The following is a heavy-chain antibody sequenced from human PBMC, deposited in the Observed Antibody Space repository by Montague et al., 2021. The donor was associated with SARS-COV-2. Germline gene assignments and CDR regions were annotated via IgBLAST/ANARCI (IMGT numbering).Heavy chain of an antibody. D-gene: IGHD4-23*01. CDR1: GGSFSGYH. V-gene: IGHV4-34*01. CDR3: ARWDPQTLTLIGLGGKSASDY. Sequence: SETRSLTCAVYGGSFSGYHWTWIRQSPGKGLEWIGEINTSGSTNYNPSLKSRITISGDTSKNQFSLKLTSVTAADTGVYYCARWDPQTLTLIGLGGKSASDYWGQGTLVTVSS. CDR2: INTSGST. J-gene: IGHJ4*02.